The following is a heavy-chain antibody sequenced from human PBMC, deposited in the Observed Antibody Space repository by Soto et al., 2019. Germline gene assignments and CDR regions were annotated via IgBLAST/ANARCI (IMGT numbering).Heavy chain of an antibody. CDR2: INHTGHT. J-gene: IGHJ4*02. CDR3: ARSRHLFDY. CDR1: GGSFNDYY. V-gene: IGHV4-34*01. Sequence: QVQLQQWGAGLLKPSETLSLTCAVYGGSFNDYYWSWIRQPPGKGLEWIGEINHTGHTNYNPSLKSRITISVDTSNNQFSLKLTSVTAADPAVYSWARSRHLFDYSGQGILVTVSS.